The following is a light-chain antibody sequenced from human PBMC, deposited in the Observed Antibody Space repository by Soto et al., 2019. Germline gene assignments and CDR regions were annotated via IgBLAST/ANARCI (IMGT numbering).Light chain of an antibody. CDR3: QQYGSF. Sequence: ELVLTQSPGTLSLSPGERATLSCRASQSVVSSYLAWYQQKPGQAPRLLIYGASSRATGIPDRFSGSGSGTDFTLTFSRLEPEDFGVYYCQQYGSFFGQGTKLEIK. CDR1: QSVVSSY. CDR2: GAS. J-gene: IGKJ2*01. V-gene: IGKV3-20*01.